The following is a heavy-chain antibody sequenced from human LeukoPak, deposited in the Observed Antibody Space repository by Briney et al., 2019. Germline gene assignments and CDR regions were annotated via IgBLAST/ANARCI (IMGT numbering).Heavy chain of an antibody. D-gene: IGHD5-12*01. CDR2: IYPRDCDA. CDR3: ARQGDIVATAVDY. J-gene: IGHJ4*02. CDR1: GYSFTSYW. Sequence: PGESLKISCKGSGYSFTSYWIGWVRQMPGKGLEWMGIIYPRDCDARYSPSFQGQVTISADKSITTAYLQWSSLKASDTAMYYCARQGDIVATAVDYWGQGTLVTVSS. V-gene: IGHV5-51*01.